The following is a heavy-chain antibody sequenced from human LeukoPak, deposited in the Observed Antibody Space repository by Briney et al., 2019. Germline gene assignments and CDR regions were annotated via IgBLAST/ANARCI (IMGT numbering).Heavy chain of an antibody. J-gene: IGHJ4*02. CDR3: AGLGYCSSTSCQGAYFDY. Sequence: PSETLSLTCTVSGGSISSYYWSWIRQPAGKGLEWIERIYTSGSTNYNPSLKSRVTMSVDTSKNQFSLKLSSVTAADTAVYYCAGLGYCSSTSCQGAYFDYWGQGTLVTVSS. D-gene: IGHD2-2*01. CDR1: GGSISSYY. V-gene: IGHV4-4*07. CDR2: IYTSGST.